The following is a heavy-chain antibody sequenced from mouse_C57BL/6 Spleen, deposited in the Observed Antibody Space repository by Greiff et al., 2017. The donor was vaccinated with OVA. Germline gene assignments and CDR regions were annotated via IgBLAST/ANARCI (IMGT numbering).Heavy chain of an antibody. V-gene: IGHV1-82*01. Sequence: QVQLQQSGPELVKPGASVTISCKASGYAFSSSWMNWVKQRPGKGLEWIGRIYPGDGDTNYNGKFKGKATLTADKSSSTAYMQLSSLTSEDSAVYFCAGGYDPLAMDYWGQGTSVTVSS. J-gene: IGHJ4*01. CDR1: GYAFSSSW. CDR3: AGGYDPLAMDY. CDR2: IYPGDGDT. D-gene: IGHD2-2*01.